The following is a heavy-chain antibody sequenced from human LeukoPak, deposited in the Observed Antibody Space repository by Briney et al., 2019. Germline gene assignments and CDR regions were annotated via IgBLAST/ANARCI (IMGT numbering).Heavy chain of an antibody. J-gene: IGHJ6*02. Sequence: GGSLRLSCTASGFTFSSYAMTWVRQAPGKGLEWVSGISGSGGSTYYADSVKGRFTISRDNSKNTLYLQMNSLRAEDTAVYYCAKDPSRFSGYWDYYYYGVDVWGQGTTVTVSS. CDR1: GFTFSSYA. D-gene: IGHD3-22*01. CDR3: AKDPSRFSGYWDYYYYGVDV. CDR2: ISGSGGST. V-gene: IGHV3-23*01.